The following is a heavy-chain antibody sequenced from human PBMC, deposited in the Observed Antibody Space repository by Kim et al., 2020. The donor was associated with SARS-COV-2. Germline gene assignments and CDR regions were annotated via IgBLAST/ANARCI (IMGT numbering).Heavy chain of an antibody. V-gene: IGHV1-46*01. CDR2: INPSGGST. CDR1: GYTFTSYY. J-gene: IGHJ3*02. CDR3: ARDQEGCSSTSRYGCAFDI. D-gene: IGHD2-2*01. Sequence: ASVKVSCKASGYTFTSYYMHWVRQAPGQGLEWMGIINPSGGSTSYAQKFQGRVTMTRDTSTSTVYMELSSLRSEDTAVYYCARDQEGCSSTSRYGCAFDIWGQGTMVTVSS.